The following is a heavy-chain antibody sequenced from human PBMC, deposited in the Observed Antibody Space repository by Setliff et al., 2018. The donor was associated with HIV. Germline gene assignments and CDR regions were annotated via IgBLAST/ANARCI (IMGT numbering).Heavy chain of an antibody. V-gene: IGHV4-4*02. CDR1: GASISSSNW. CDR2: IHQSGNT. Sequence: PSETLSLTCAVSGASISSSNWWRWVRQTPGKGLEWIGEIHQSGNTNYNPSLKSRVTISADTSKNQFSLRLNSVTAADTAIYYCARQGAVTGHSFDSWGPGALVTVSS. CDR3: ARQGAVTGHSFDS. J-gene: IGHJ4*02. D-gene: IGHD6-19*01.